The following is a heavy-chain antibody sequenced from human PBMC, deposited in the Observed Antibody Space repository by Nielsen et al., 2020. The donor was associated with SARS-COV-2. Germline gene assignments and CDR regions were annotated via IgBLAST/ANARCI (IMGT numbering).Heavy chain of an antibody. CDR3: AKDASSSWDDFYYMDV. J-gene: IGHJ6*03. Sequence: GESLKISCEVSGFAFRYYVMHWVRQAPGKGLEWVAVISYDGNNKYYADSVKGRFTISRDNSKNTLYLQMNSLRAEDTAVYYCAKDASSSWDDFYYMDVWGKGTTVTVSS. CDR1: GFAFRYYV. D-gene: IGHD6-13*01. CDR2: ISYDGNNK. V-gene: IGHV3-30*18.